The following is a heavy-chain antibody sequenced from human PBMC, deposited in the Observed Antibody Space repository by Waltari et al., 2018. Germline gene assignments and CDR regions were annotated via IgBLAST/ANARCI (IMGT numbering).Heavy chain of an antibody. CDR1: GFTFSSYE. CDR2: ISSSGSTI. CDR3: ARDLSSGSHY. Sequence: EVQLVESGGGLVQPGGSLRLSCAASGFTFSSYELNWVRQAPGKGLEWVSYISSSGSTIYYADSVKGRFTISRDNAKNSLYLQMNSLRAEDTAVYYCARDLSSGSHYWCQGTLVTVSS. D-gene: IGHD3-22*01. J-gene: IGHJ4*02. V-gene: IGHV3-48*03.